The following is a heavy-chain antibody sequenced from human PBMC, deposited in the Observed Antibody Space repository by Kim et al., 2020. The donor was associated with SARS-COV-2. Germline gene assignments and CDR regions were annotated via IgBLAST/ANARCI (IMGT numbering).Heavy chain of an antibody. V-gene: IGHV1-69*01. D-gene: IGHD4-17*01. J-gene: IGHJ4*02. CDR3: ARDRDYGDYFDY. Sequence: TYAQKFQGRVTITADESTSTAYLELSSLRSEDTAVYYCARDRDYGDYFDYWGQGTLVTVSS.